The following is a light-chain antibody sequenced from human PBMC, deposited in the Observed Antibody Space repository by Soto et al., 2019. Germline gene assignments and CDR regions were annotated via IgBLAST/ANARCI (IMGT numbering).Light chain of an antibody. J-gene: IGLJ2*01. V-gene: IGLV1-40*01. CDR2: GNS. CDR1: RSNIGSGYD. CDR3: QYYDRSLSGSV. Sequence: QSVLTQPPSVSGAPGQRVTISCTGSRSNIGSGYDVHWYQQLPGTAPKLLIYGNSNRPSGVPDRFSGSKSGTSVSLAITGLQAEDEADYYCQYYDRSLSGSVFGGGTKLTVL.